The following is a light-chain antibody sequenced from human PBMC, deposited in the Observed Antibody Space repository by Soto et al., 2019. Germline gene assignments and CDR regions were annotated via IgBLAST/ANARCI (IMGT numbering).Light chain of an antibody. V-gene: IGKV3-11*01. CDR1: QSVSRF. CDR2: DAS. J-gene: IGKJ4*01. CDR3: QQCSSWPLT. Sequence: EIVMTQSPGTLSLSPGERATLSCRASQSVSRFLVWYQQKPGQTPRLLIYDASNRATGIPARFSGSGSGTEFTLTISSLEPADFAVYYCQQCSSWPLTFGGGTKVDIK.